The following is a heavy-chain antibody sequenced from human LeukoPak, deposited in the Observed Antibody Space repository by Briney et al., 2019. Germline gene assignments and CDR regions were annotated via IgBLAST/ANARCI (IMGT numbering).Heavy chain of an antibody. V-gene: IGHV1-69*06. CDR3: ARNTPYAYCSSTSCYSYYYYMDV. CDR2: IIPIFGTA. CDR1: GGTFSSYA. D-gene: IGHD2-2*01. Sequence: GASVTVSCKASGGTFSSYAISWVRQAPGQGLEWMGRIIPIFGTANYVQKFQGRVTITADKSTSTAYMELSSLRSEDTAVYYCARNTPYAYCSSTSCYSYYYYMDVWGKGTTVTVSS. J-gene: IGHJ6*03.